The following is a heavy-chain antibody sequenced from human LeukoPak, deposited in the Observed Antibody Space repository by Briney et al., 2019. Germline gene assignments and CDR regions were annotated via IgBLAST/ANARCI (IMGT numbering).Heavy chain of an antibody. CDR3: AKDGREWPRSLDY. J-gene: IGHJ4*02. Sequence: GSLRLSCAASGFTFSSYAMHWVRQAPGKGLEWVSGISGSGGSTYYADSVKGRFTISRDSSKNTLYLQMNSLRAEDTAVYYCAKDGREWPRSLDYWGQGTLVTVSS. CDR1: GFTFSSYA. D-gene: IGHD5-12*01. CDR2: ISGSGGST. V-gene: IGHV3-23*01.